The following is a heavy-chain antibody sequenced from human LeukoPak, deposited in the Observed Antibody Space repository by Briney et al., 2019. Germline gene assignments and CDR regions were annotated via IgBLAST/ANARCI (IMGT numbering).Heavy chain of an antibody. CDR2: IFSSGNS. D-gene: IGHD3-3*01. J-gene: IGHJ4*02. V-gene: IGHV4-4*07. CDR3: AREVGGDFWSDYFSPFDY. Sequence: SETLSLTCTISDGSISFYYWSWIRQAAGKGLEWMGRIFSSGNSNYNPSLKSRVSMSVDTSKNQFSLSLRAMTAADTAVYYCAREVGGDFWSDYFSPFDYWGRGTLATVSS. CDR1: DGSISFYY.